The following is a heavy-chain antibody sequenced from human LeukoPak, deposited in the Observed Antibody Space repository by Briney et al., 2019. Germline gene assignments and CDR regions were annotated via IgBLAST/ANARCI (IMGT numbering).Heavy chain of an antibody. D-gene: IGHD3-10*01. CDR2: INPNSGDT. V-gene: IGHV1-2*02. CDR3: ARGDYYGSPKVVAA. CDR1: GYTFTDYY. Sequence: ASVKVSCKASGYTFTDYYINWVRQAPGQGLEWIGWINPNSGDTNYAQKFQDRVTMTRDTSISTAYIELNFLRSDDTAVFYCARGDYYGSPKVVAAWGQGALVTVSS. J-gene: IGHJ5*02.